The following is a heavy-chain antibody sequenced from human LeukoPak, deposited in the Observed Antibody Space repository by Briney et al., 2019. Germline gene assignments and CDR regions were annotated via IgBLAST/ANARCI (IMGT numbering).Heavy chain of an antibody. CDR2: IYYSGTT. CDR1: GGSISSGSYY. Sequence: PSETLSLTSTVSGGSISSGSYYWVWIRQPPGKGLEWIGTIYYSGTTYYNPSLKSRVTISVDTSKNQFSLRLSSVTAADTAVYYCARYRGASGYHFDYWGQGTLVTVSS. CDR3: ARYRGASGYHFDY. V-gene: IGHV4-39*07. D-gene: IGHD5-12*01. J-gene: IGHJ4*02.